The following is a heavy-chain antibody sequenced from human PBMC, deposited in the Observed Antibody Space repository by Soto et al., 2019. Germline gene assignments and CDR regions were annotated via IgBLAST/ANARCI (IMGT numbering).Heavy chain of an antibody. Sequence: GGSLRLSCAASGFTFSSYGMHWVRQAPGKGLEWVAVIWYDGSNKYYADSVKGRFTISRDNSKNTLYLQMNSLRAEDTAVYYCARDSHDYGDYGYYYYGMDVWGQGTTVTVSS. CDR3: ARDSHDYGDYGYYYYGMDV. D-gene: IGHD4-17*01. J-gene: IGHJ6*02. CDR1: GFTFSSYG. V-gene: IGHV3-33*01. CDR2: IWYDGSNK.